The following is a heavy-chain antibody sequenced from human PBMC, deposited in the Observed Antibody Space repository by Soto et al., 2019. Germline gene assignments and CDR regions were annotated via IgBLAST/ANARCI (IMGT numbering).Heavy chain of an antibody. CDR2: VSGSGDST. J-gene: IGHJ4*02. CDR3: AKGRIVGATSFDY. V-gene: IGHV3-23*04. CDR1: GFTFSSYG. Sequence: VQLVESGGGVVQPGRSLRLSCAASGFTFSSYGMHWVRQAPGKGLEWVSAVSGSGDSTYYADSVKGRFTISRDSSKNTVYLQMNSLRVEDTAVYYCAKGRIVGATSFDYWGQGALVTVSS. D-gene: IGHD1-26*01.